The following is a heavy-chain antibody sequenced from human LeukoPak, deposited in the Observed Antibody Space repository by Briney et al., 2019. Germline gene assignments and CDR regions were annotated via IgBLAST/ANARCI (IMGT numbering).Heavy chain of an antibody. CDR2: INPNSGGT. V-gene: IGHV1-2*02. J-gene: IGHJ3*02. Sequence: GASVKVSCKASGHTFTSYGISWVRQAPGQGLEWMGWINPNSGGTSYAQKFQGRVTMTRDTSISTAYMELSSLRSEDTAVYYCARLSYCGGDCYSRADAFDIWGQGTMVTVSS. CDR1: GHTFTSYG. CDR3: ARLSYCGGDCYSRADAFDI. D-gene: IGHD2-21*02.